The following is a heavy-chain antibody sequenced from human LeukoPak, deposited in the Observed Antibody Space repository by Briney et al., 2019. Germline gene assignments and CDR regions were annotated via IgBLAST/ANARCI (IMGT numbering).Heavy chain of an antibody. J-gene: IGHJ2*01. CDR3: ARIWVRQGYWYFDL. Sequence: VASVKVSCKASGYTFTGYYMHWVRQAPGQGLEWMGWINPNSGGTNYAQKFQGWVTMTRDTSISTAYMELSRLRSDDTAVYYCARIWVRQGYWYFDLWGRGTLVTVSS. D-gene: IGHD3-10*01. V-gene: IGHV1-2*04. CDR2: INPNSGGT. CDR1: GYTFTGYY.